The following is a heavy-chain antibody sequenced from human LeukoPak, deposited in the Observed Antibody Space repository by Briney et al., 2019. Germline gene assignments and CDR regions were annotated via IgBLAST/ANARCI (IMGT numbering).Heavy chain of an antibody. V-gene: IGHV3-11*04. Sequence: GGSLRLSCAASGFTFSNYYMSWIRQAPGKGLEWISYISSSGGTIYYADSVKGRFTISRDNAKNSLYLKMNSLRAEDTAVYYCAGYSSGWFGAFHIWGQGTMVTVSS. CDR2: ISSSGGTI. CDR1: GFTFSNYY. J-gene: IGHJ3*02. D-gene: IGHD6-19*01. CDR3: AGYSSGWFGAFHI.